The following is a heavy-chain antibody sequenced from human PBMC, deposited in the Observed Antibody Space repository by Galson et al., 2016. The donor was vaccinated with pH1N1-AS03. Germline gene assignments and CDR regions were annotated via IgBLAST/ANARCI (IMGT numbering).Heavy chain of an antibody. J-gene: IGHJ6*04. CDR3: AVWGYIPGTHGLDV. D-gene: IGHD5-12*01. CDR2: AATAGPT. V-gene: IGHV3-13*01. Sequence: LRLSCAASGFTVTRNDMHWVRQARGKGLEWVAIAATAGPTYYGDSVKGRFTISREVHQNSFSLQMDSLRADDTAVYYCAVWGYIPGTHGLDVWGKGTTVTVSS. CDR1: GFTVTRND.